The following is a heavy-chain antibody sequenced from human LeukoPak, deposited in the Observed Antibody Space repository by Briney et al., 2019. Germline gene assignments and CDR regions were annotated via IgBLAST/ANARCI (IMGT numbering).Heavy chain of an antibody. CDR1: GDSVRSDTSH. V-gene: IGHV4-61*01. CDR3: ARNRGWYATDV. CDR2: IHYNGKT. D-gene: IGHD6-19*01. J-gene: IGHJ6*02. Sequence: SETLSLTCTVSGDSVRSDTSHWSWIRQPPGKGLEWIGYIHYNGKTNYNPSLKSRVTMSLDKSKNQSSLELSSVTAADTAMYYCARNRGWYATDVWGQGTTVTVSS.